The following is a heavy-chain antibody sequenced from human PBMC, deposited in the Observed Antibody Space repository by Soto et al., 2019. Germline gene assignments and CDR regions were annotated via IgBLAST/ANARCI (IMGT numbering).Heavy chain of an antibody. J-gene: IGHJ5*02. CDR3: ATTYDSGFDP. Sequence: QLQLVQSGAEVERPGASVRVSCKAYGYPFSKYGISWIRQAPGQGLEWMGGIKPDNGDTNYAQKCQGRVTMTTDTSSNTAYMELRSLRSDDTAVYYCATTYDSGFDPWGQGTLVSVSS. V-gene: IGHV1-18*04. CDR2: IKPDNGDT. D-gene: IGHD5-12*01. CDR1: GYPFSKYG.